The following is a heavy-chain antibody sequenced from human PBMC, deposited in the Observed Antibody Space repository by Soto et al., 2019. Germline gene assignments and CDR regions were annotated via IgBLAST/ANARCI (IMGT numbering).Heavy chain of an antibody. Sequence: SVKVSCKASGGTFSSYTISWVRQAPGQGLEWMGRIIPILGIANYAQKFQGRVTITADKSTSTAYMQLSSLRSEDTAVYYCARDLGKDRAFDIWGQGTMVTVSS. V-gene: IGHV1-69*04. CDR3: ARDLGKDRAFDI. J-gene: IGHJ3*02. CDR2: IIPILGIA. CDR1: GGTFSSYT.